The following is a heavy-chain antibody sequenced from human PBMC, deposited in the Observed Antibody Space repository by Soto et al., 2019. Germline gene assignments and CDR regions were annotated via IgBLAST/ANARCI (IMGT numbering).Heavy chain of an antibody. J-gene: IGHJ3*02. CDR1: GGTFSSYA. Sequence: SVKVSCKASGGTFSSYAISWVRQAPGQGLEWMGGIIPIFGTANYAQKFQGRVTITADESTSTAYMELSSLRSEDTAVYYCASTMVRGDHDAFDIWGQGTMVTVSS. CDR2: IIPIFGTA. D-gene: IGHD3-10*01. V-gene: IGHV1-69*13. CDR3: ASTMVRGDHDAFDI.